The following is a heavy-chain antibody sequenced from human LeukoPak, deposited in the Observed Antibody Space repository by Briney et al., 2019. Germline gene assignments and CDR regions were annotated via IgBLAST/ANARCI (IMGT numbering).Heavy chain of an antibody. V-gene: IGHV1-58*01. D-gene: IGHD4-17*01. CDR1: GFTFSTSA. CDR2: IIVGSGAT. Sequence: SVKVSCKTSGFTFSTSAVQWVRQARGQRLEWIGWIIVGSGATNYAQSLQGRFTITRDMSTNTAYMELSSLGSEDSAVYYCAAELYGVCTDCCTFHLWGQGTMVTVSS. J-gene: IGHJ3*01. CDR3: AAELYGVCTDCCTFHL.